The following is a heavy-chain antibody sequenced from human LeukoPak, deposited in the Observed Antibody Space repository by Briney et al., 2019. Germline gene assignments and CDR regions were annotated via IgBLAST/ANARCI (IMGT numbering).Heavy chain of an antibody. CDR2: ISAYNGNT. D-gene: IGHD3-16*02. V-gene: IGHV1-18*01. J-gene: IGHJ4*02. Sequence: ASVKVSCKASGYTFTSYGISWVRQAPGQGLEWMGWISAYNGNTNYAQKLQGRVTMTTDTSTSTAYMELRSLRSDDTAVYYCARDPEGYTTPGYFDYWGQGALVTVSS. CDR1: GYTFTSYG. CDR3: ARDPEGYTTPGYFDY.